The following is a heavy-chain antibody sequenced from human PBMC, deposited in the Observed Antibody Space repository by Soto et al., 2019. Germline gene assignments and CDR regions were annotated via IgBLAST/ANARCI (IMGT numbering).Heavy chain of an antibody. V-gene: IGHV4-4*02. Sequence: SETLSLTCAVSGVSISSPTWWAWVRQAPGKGLEWIGEIDHSGTTNYNPSLNSRVTISLDRSKNQFSLRLTSVAAADTAVYFCARGKFYAFDIWGKGTMVS. CDR3: ARGKFYAFDI. CDR2: IDHSGTT. CDR1: GVSISSPTW. J-gene: IGHJ3*02.